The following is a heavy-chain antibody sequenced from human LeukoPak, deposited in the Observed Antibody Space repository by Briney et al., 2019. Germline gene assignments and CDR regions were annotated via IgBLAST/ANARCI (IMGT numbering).Heavy chain of an antibody. Sequence: SETLSLTCSVSGGSISSYYWSWIRQPPGKGLEWIAYIYYSGSTNYNPSLKSRVTISIDTSKNQFSLKLSSVTAADTAVYYCARDLTTGNWFDPWGQGTLVTVSS. CDR2: IYYSGST. CDR1: GGSISSYY. D-gene: IGHD4-11*01. V-gene: IGHV4-59*01. J-gene: IGHJ5*02. CDR3: ARDLTTGNWFDP.